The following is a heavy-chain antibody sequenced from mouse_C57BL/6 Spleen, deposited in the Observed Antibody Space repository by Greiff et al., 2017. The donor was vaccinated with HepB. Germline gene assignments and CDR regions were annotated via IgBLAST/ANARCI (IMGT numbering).Heavy chain of an antibody. CDR1: GYTFTSYW. CDR3: ARGEGEYDGYFDV. J-gene: IGHJ1*03. Sequence: QVQLQQPGAELVRPGSSVKLSCKASGYTFTSYWMHWVKQRPIQGLEWIGNIDPSDSETHYNQKFKDKATLTVDKSSSTAYMQLSSLTSEDSAVYYCARGEGEYDGYFDVWGTGTTVTVSS. D-gene: IGHD2-4*01. CDR2: IDPSDSET. V-gene: IGHV1-52*01.